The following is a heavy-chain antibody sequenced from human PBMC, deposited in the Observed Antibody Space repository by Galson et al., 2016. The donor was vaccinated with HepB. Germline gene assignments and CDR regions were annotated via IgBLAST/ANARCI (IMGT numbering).Heavy chain of an antibody. D-gene: IGHD4-17*01. Sequence: SLRLSCATSGFNFRNYGMHWVRQAPGKGLEWVAVIWFDGTNKYYADSVKGRFTISRDNSKNSLYLQMNSLRAEDTAVYYCARAVSWDYGDYAGYWGQGTLVTVSS. V-gene: IGHV3-33*01. CDR3: ARAVSWDYGDYAGY. CDR2: IWFDGTNK. J-gene: IGHJ4*02. CDR1: GFNFRNYG.